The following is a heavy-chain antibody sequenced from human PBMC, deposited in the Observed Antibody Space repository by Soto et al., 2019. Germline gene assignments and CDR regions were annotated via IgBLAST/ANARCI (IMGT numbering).Heavy chain of an antibody. CDR2: INADNGDT. D-gene: IGHD4-4*01. CDR1: GYTFTSYA. J-gene: IGHJ6*02. Sequence: QVQLVQSGAEVKKPGASVKVSCKASGYTFTSYAMHWVRQAPGQRLEWMGWINADNGDTKSSQKFQGRVTITRDTSASTAYMELSSLRSEDTAVYYCASSYSNYALIDYYYYGMDVWGQGTTVTVSS. V-gene: IGHV1-3*01. CDR3: ASSYSNYALIDYYYYGMDV.